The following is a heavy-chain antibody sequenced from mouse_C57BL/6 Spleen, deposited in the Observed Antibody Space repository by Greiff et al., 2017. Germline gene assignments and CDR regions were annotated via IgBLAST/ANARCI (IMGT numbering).Heavy chain of an antibody. CDR3: AREVTTVVSYYFDD. V-gene: IGHV1-63*01. Sequence: QVQLKESGAELVRPGTSVKMSCKASGYTFTNYWIGWAKQRPGHGLEWIGDIYPGGGYTNYNEKFKGKATLTADKSSSTAYMQFSSLTSEDSAIYYCAREVTTVVSYYFDDWGQGTTLTVSS. J-gene: IGHJ2*01. CDR2: IYPGGGYT. D-gene: IGHD1-1*01. CDR1: GYTFTNYW.